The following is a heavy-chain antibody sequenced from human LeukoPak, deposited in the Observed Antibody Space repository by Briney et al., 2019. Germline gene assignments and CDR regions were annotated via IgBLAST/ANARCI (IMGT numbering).Heavy chain of an antibody. V-gene: IGHV3-66*01. J-gene: IGHJ4*02. CDR1: GFTVSSNY. CDR3: ARETGYDYVWGSYPTYFDY. CDR2: IYSGGST. Sequence: GGSLRLSCAASGFTVSSNYMSWVRQAPGKGLEWVSVIYSGGSTYYADPVKGRFTISRDNSKNTLYLQMNSLRAEDTAVYYCARETGYDYVWGSYPTYFDYWGQGTLVTVSS. D-gene: IGHD3-16*02.